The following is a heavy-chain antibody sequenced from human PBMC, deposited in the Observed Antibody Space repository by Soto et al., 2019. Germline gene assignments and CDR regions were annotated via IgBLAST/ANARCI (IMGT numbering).Heavy chain of an antibody. CDR3: ARGRMVRGVINYYYGMDV. Sequence: SETLSLTCAVYGGSFSGYYWSWIRQPPGKGLEWIGEINHSGSTNYNPSLKSRVTISVDTSKNQFSLKLSSVTAADTAVYYCARGRMVRGVINYYYGMDVWGQGTTVTVSS. J-gene: IGHJ6*02. CDR2: INHSGST. CDR1: GGSFSGYY. V-gene: IGHV4-34*01. D-gene: IGHD3-10*01.